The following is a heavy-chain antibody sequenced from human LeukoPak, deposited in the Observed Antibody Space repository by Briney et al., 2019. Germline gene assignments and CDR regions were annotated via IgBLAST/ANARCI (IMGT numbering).Heavy chain of an antibody. CDR3: AKSRGKTMIVLGY. CDR2: ISYGGSNK. J-gene: IGHJ4*02. Sequence: PGGSLRLSCAASGFTFSSYGMHWVRQAPGKGLEWVAVISYGGSNKYYADSVKGRFTISRDNSKNTLYLQMNSLRAEDTAVYYCAKSRGKTMIVLGYWGQGTLVTVSS. V-gene: IGHV3-30*18. D-gene: IGHD3-22*01. CDR1: GFTFSSYG.